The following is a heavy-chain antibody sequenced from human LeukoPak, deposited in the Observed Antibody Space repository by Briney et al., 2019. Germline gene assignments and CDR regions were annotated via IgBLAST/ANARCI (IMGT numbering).Heavy chain of an antibody. CDR1: GFTFSSYE. D-gene: IGHD4-23*01. V-gene: IGHV3-48*03. CDR2: ISSSGSTI. J-gene: IGHJ4*02. Sequence: GGSLRLSCAASGFTFSSYEVNWVRQAPGKGLEWVSYISSSGSTIYYADSVKGRFTISRDNAKNSLYLQMNSLRAEDTAVYYCARGVYGGKKPDYWGQGTLVTVSS. CDR3: ARGVYGGKKPDY.